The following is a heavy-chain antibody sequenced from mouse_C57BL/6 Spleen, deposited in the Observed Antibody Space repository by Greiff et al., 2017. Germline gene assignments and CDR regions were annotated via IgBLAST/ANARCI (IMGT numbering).Heavy chain of an antibody. J-gene: IGHJ2*01. Sequence: QVHVKQSGAELVKPGASVKLSCKASGYTFTEYSIHWVKQRSGQGLEWIGWIYPGSGSIKYNEKFKGKATLTADKSSSTVYIELSTLTSEDSAVCFSARHEEDYYCSSSYFDYWGQGTTLTVSS. CDR3: ARHEEDYYCSSSYFDY. D-gene: IGHD1-1*01. V-gene: IGHV1-62-2*01. CDR1: GYTFTEYS. CDR2: IYPGSGSI.